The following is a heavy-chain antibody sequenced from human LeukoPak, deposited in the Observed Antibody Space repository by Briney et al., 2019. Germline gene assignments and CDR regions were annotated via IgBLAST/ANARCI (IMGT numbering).Heavy chain of an antibody. CDR3: ARSPHAYYFDY. J-gene: IGHJ4*02. CDR1: GYTFTGYY. Sequence: WASVKVSCKASGYTFTGYYMHWVRQAPRQGLEWMGWINPNSGGTNYAQKFQGRVTMTRDTSISTAYMELSRLRSDDTAVYYCARSPHAYYFDYWGQGTLVTVSS. CDR2: INPNSGGT. V-gene: IGHV1-2*02.